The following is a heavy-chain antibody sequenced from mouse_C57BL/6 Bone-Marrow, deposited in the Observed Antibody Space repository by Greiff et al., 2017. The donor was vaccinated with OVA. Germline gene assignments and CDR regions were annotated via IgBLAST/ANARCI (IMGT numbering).Heavy chain of an antibody. J-gene: IGHJ3*01. D-gene: IGHD2-2*01. CDR1: GFTFSDYY. Sequence: EVQLQESGGGLVQPGGSLKLSCAASGFTFSDYYMYWVRQTPEKRLEWVAYISNGGGSTYYPDTVKGRFTISRANAKNTLYLQMRRLKSEDTAMYYCARDGYEAYWGQGTLVTVSA. V-gene: IGHV5-12*01. CDR3: ARDGYEAY. CDR2: ISNGGGST.